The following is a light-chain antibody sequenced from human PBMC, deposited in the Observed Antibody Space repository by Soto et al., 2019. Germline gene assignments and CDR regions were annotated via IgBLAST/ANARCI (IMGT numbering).Light chain of an antibody. CDR1: QSVDSN. Sequence: KVTTQSPANLSVCGGKVSTLYFRASQSVDSNVAWYQMKPGQAPRLLIYGTFTRATGVPARFSGSGFRTEFTLTITSLQSEDFAIYYCQQYQEWWTFGQGTKVDI. V-gene: IGKV3-15*01. J-gene: IGKJ1*01. CDR3: QQYQEWWT. CDR2: GTF.